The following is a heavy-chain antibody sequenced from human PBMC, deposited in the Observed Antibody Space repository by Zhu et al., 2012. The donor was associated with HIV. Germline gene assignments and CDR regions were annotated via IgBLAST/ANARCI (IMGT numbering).Heavy chain of an antibody. CDR2: IYYSGST. CDR1: GGSISSYY. J-gene: IGHJ4*02. D-gene: IGHD5-24*01. CDR3: ARERRGVAMATTLFDY. V-gene: IGHV4-59*01. Sequence: QVQLQDSGPGLVKPSETLSLTCTVSGGSISSYYWSWIRQPPGKGLEWIGYIYYSGSTSYNPSLKSRVTISVDTSKNQFSLTLRSVTAADTAVYYCARERRGVAMATTLFDYVGPGNPGHRLL.